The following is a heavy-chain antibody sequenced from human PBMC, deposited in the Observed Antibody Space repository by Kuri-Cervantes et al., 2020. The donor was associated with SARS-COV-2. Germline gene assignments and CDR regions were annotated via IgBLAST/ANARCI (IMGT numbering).Heavy chain of an antibody. D-gene: IGHD6-13*01. CDR2: INPGGGST. CDR1: GYTFTGYY. V-gene: IGHV1-46*01. J-gene: IGHJ3*02. CDR3: ARTRIAAAGTDAFEI. Sequence: ASVKVSCRASGYTFTGYYMHWVRQAPGQGLEWMGIINPGGGSTNYAQKFQGRVTMTRDTFKSTVQMVLSSLRSEDTAVYYCARTRIAAAGTDAFEIWGQGTMVTVSS.